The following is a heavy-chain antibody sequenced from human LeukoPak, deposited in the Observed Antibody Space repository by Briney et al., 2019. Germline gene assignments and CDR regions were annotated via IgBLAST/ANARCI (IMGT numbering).Heavy chain of an antibody. CDR2: ISAYNGNT. J-gene: IGHJ6*03. V-gene: IGHV1-18*01. Sequence: ASVKVSCKACGYTFTSYGISWVRQAPGQGLEWMGWISAYNGNTNYAQKLQGRVTMTTDTSTSTAYMELRSLRSDDTAVYYCARHTRVPAAQPLYMDVWGKGTTVTVSS. CDR3: ARHTRVPAAQPLYMDV. CDR1: GYTFTSYG. D-gene: IGHD2-2*01.